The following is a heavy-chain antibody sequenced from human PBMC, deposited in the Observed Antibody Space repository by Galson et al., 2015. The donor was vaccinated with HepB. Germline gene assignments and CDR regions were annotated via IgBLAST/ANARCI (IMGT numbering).Heavy chain of an antibody. CDR1: GGTFSSYA. D-gene: IGHD6-13*01. CDR2: IIPIFGTA. Sequence: SVKVSCKASGGTFSSYAISWVRQAPGQGLEWMGGIIPIFGTANYAQKFQGRVTITADKSTSTAYMELSSLRSEDTAVYYCARGAAGIIDYYGMDVWGQGTTVTVSS. CDR3: ARGAAGIIDYYGMDV. V-gene: IGHV1-69*06. J-gene: IGHJ6*02.